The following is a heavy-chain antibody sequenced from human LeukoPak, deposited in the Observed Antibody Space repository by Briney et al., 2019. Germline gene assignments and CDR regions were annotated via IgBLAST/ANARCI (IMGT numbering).Heavy chain of an antibody. V-gene: IGHV3-21*01. CDR3: ARDSSGPWFDP. CDR2: ITGSGSFV. Sequence: GGSLRLSCAASGFTFSTYTMNWVRQAPGKGLEWVSSITGSGSFVYYADSVKGRFTISRDNAKNSLFLQMNSLRAEDTAVYYCARDSSGPWFDPWGQGTLVTVSS. J-gene: IGHJ5*02. D-gene: IGHD6-6*01. CDR1: GFTFSTYT.